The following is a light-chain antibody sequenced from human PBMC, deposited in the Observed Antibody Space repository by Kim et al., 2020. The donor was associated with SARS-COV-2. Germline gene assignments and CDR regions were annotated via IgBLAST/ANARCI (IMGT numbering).Light chain of an antibody. J-gene: IGLJ3*02. V-gene: IGLV7-43*01. CDR3: LLFYGGVRV. CDR1: AGAVTSDYY. Sequence: PGGTVTRTCASSAGAVTSDYYANWLQQKPGQAPRALIYNTRIKLSWTPARFSGSLLGGKAALTLSGVQPEDEAEYYCLLFYGGVRVFGGGTKL. CDR2: NTR.